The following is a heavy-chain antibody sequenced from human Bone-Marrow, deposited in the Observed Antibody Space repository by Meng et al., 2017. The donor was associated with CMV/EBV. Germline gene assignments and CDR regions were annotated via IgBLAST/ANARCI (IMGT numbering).Heavy chain of an antibody. CDR3: ARDRLGQNFDY. CDR1: GYSISSGYY. D-gene: IGHD3-16*01. J-gene: IGHJ4*02. V-gene: IGHV4-38-2*02. Sequence: SETLSLTCTVSGYSISSGYYWGWIRQPPGKGLEWIGSIYHSGSTYYNPSLKSRVTISVDTSKNQFSLKLSSVTAADTAVYYCARDRLGQNFDYWGQETLVTVSS. CDR2: IYHSGST.